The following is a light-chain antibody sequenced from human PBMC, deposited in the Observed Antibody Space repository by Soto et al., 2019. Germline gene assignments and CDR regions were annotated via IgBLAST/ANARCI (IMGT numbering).Light chain of an antibody. CDR3: QQLNSFPIP. CDR2: AAS. Sequence: IQLTQSPSSLSASVGDRVTISCRASQGIANFLAWYQQKPGKAPKLLIYAASTLQSGVPSRFSGSGSGTDCTLTISTLQPEDFATYYCQQLNSFPIPFGPGTKVDIK. V-gene: IGKV1-9*01. J-gene: IGKJ3*01. CDR1: QGIANF.